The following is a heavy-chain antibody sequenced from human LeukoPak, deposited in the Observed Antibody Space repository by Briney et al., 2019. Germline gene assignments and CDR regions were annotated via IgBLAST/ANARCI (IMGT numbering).Heavy chain of an antibody. CDR2: INPYNGDT. CDR1: GYTFTGYY. J-gene: IGHJ4*02. Sequence: ASVKVSCKDSGYTFTGYYMRWVRQAPGQGLEWMGWINPYNGDTNYVPNYQGRVTMTTDTSTSTAYMELRSLRSDDTAVYYCARDVDTATDQINDYWGQGTLVTVSS. V-gene: IGHV1-2*02. CDR3: ARDVDTATDQINDY. D-gene: IGHD5-18*01.